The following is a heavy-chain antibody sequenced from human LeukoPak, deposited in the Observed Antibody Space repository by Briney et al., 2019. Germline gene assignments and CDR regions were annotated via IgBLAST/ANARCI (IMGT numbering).Heavy chain of an antibody. CDR2: IYPRDSDT. D-gene: IGHD6-19*01. Sequence: GESLKISCQGSGYSFTNFWIAWVRQMPGKGLEWMGFIYPRDSDTRYSPSFEGQVTISADKSISTAYLQWSSLKASDTAMYYCARVVYSSSWYAGLDYWGQGALVTVSS. V-gene: IGHV5-51*01. CDR3: ARVVYSSSWYAGLDY. J-gene: IGHJ4*02. CDR1: GYSFTNFW.